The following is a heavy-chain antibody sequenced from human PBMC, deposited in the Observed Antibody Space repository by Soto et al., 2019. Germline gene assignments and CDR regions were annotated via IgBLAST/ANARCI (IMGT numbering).Heavy chain of an antibody. V-gene: IGHV4-39*01. CDR3: ARLAMPYSSSWYLAGRFDY. CDR2: IYYSGST. D-gene: IGHD6-13*01. CDR1: GGSISSSSYY. Sequence: QLQLQESGPGLVKPSETLSLTCTVSGGSISSSSYYWGWIRQPPGKGLEWIGSIYYSGSTYYNPSLKSRVTISVDTSKNQFSLKLSSVTAADTAVYYCARLAMPYSSSWYLAGRFDYWGQGTLVTVSS. J-gene: IGHJ4*02.